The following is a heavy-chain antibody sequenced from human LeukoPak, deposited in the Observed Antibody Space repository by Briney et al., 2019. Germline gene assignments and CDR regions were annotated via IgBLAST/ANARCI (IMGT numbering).Heavy chain of an antibody. D-gene: IGHD4-23*01. CDR3: ARGWLAETTVVTPYNY. CDR1: GGTFSSHD. Sequence: ASVKVSRKASGGTFSSHDISWVRQAPGQGLEWMGGITPIFGTAVYAQKFQGRVTITAVESMSTVYMELSSLRSEDTAIYYCARGWLAETTVVTPYNYWGQGTLVTVSS. J-gene: IGHJ4*02. CDR2: ITPIFGTA. V-gene: IGHV1-69*13.